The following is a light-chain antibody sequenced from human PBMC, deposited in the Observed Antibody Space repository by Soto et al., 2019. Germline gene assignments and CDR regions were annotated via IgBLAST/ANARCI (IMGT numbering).Light chain of an antibody. J-gene: IGKJ2*01. V-gene: IGKV1-5*01. CDR2: DAS. Sequence: DIQMTQSPSTLSASVGDRVTITCRASQSVSSWLAWYQQKPGKAPKLVIYDASSSESGVPSRFSGSGSGTDFTLSISSLQHDDFATYYCQQYKSDPYTFGQGTKLEIK. CDR3: QQYKSDPYT. CDR1: QSVSSW.